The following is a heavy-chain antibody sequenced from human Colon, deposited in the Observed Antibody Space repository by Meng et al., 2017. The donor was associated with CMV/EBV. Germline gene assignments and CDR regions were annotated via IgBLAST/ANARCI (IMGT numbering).Heavy chain of an antibody. D-gene: IGHD2-21*01. CDR2: TYYRSKWYN. CDR1: GDSVTSNRAA. CDR3: VRDRGTYYSLDY. V-gene: IGHV6-1*01. Sequence: LRLSCAISGDSVTSNRAAWNWIRQTPSRGLEWLGRTYYRSKWYNEYAVSVESRATINPDTSMNQFSLQLNSVTPDDTAVYYCVRDRGTYYSLDYWAQGTLVTVSS. J-gene: IGHJ4*02.